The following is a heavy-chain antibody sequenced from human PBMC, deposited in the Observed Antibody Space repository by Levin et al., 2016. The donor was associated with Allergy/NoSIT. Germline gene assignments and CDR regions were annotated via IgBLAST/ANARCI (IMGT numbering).Heavy chain of an antibody. CDR1: GYTFTSYD. D-gene: IGHD3-9*01. CDR3: ARGVGTLRYFDWIKDWFDP. V-gene: IGHV1-8*01. CDR2: MNPNSGNT. Sequence: ASVKVSCKASGYTFTSYDINWVRQATGRGLEWMGWMNPNSGNTGYAQKFQGRVTMTRNTSISTAYMELSSLRSEDTAVYYCARGVGTLRYFDWIKDWFDPWGQGTLVTVSS. J-gene: IGHJ5*02.